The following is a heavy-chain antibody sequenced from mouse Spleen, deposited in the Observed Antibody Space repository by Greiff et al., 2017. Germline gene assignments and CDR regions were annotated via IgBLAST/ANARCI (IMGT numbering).Heavy chain of an antibody. Sequence: VQRVESGPGLVAPSQSLSITCTVSGFSLTGYGVNWVRQPPGKGLEWLGMIWGDGSTDYNSALKSRLSISKDNSKSQVFLKMNSLQTDDTARYYCARDRDYYGSSYDWYFDVWGAGTTVTVSS. J-gene: IGHJ1*01. CDR1: GFSLTGYG. CDR2: IWGDGST. CDR3: ARDRDYYGSSYDWYFDV. D-gene: IGHD1-1*01. V-gene: IGHV2-6-7*01.